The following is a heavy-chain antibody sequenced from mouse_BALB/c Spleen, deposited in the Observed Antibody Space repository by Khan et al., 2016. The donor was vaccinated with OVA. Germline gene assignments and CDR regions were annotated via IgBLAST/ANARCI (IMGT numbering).Heavy chain of an antibody. CDR3: DSMSYCGAAFAY. V-gene: IGHV1-77*01. Sequence: QVQLQQSGAELVRPGASVKLSCKASGYTFTDYYINWVKQRTGQGLEWIGDITPGSGDTNYNQRFKVKATLTVDKSSSTAYMQLSSLTSEAYAVDFYDSMSYCGAAFAYWGQGTLVTVSA. J-gene: IGHJ3*01. CDR2: ITPGSGDT. CDR1: GYTFTDYY. D-gene: IGHD1-2*01.